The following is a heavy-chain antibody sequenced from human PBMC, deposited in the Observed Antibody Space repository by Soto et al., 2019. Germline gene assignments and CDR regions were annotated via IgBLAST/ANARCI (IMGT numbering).Heavy chain of an antibody. CDR3: ARGITAAGKTDY. Sequence: QVQLQESGPGLVKPSQTLSLTCTVSGGSISSGAYYWSWIRQHPGKGLEWIGYIYHSGSTYYNPSLRSGVTTSVDTSKNHVSLKLRSVTAADTAVYYCARGITAAGKTDYWGQGTLVTVSS. CDR1: GGSISSGAYY. CDR2: IYHSGST. J-gene: IGHJ4*02. V-gene: IGHV4-31*03. D-gene: IGHD6-13*01.